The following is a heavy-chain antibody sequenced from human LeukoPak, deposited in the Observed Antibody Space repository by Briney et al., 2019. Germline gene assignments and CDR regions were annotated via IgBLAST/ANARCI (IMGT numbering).Heavy chain of an antibody. V-gene: IGHV4-38-2*01. CDR3: ARQYCARCYHYYHYYMDV. D-gene: IGHD2-21*01. J-gene: IGHJ6*03. CDR2: ISYSGST. CDR1: GYSISSGYY. Sequence: SETLSLTCAVSGYSISSGYYWGWIRQPPGKGLEWIGSISYSGSTYYNPSLKSRVTISVDTSKNQFSRKLTSVTAADTAVYHCARQYCARCYHYYHYYMDVWGKGTTVTVSS.